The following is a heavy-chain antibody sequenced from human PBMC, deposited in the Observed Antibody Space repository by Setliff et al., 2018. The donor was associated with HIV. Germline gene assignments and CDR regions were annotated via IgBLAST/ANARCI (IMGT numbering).Heavy chain of an antibody. CDR3: ARSVVVYGGDSVPFDI. Sequence: GASVKVSCKTSGFAFTSYDINWVRQAAGQGLEWMGWMNPNSGNTGYAQKFQGRVTITTETSATTAFMELSNLKSEDTAMYYCARSVVVYGGDSVPFDIWGPGTLVTVSS. CDR2: MNPNSGNT. V-gene: IGHV1-8*03. D-gene: IGHD2-21*02. CDR1: GFAFTSYD. J-gene: IGHJ3*02.